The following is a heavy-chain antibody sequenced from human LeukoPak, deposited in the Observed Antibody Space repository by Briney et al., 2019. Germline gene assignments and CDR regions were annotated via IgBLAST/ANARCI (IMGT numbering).Heavy chain of an antibody. D-gene: IGHD3-16*02. J-gene: IGHJ4*02. CDR3: AMGQLSFYYFDY. Sequence: PSETLSLTCTVSGGSISSYYWSWLRQPPGKGLEWIGYIYYSGSTIYNPSLKSRVTISVDTSKNQFSLKLSSVTAADTAVYYCAMGQLSFYYFDYWGQGTLVTVSS. V-gene: IGHV4-59*01. CDR1: GGSISSYY. CDR2: IYYSGST.